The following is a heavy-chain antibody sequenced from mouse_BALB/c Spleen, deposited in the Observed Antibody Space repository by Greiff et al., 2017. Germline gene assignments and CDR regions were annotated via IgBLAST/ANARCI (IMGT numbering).Heavy chain of an antibody. CDR1: GYTFTSYW. CDR3: TRLGDSSGYDY. CDR2: IYPSDSYT. D-gene: IGHD3-2*01. J-gene: IGHJ2*01. V-gene: IGHV1-69*02. Sequence: QVQLQQPGAELVRPGASVKLSCKASGYTFTSYWINWVKQRPGQGLEWIGNIYPSDSYTNYNQKFKDKATLTVDKSSSTAYMQLSSPTSEDSAVYYCTRLGDSSGYDYWGQGTTLTVSS.